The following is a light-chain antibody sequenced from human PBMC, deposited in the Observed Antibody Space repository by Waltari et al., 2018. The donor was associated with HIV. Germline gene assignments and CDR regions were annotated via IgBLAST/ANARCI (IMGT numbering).Light chain of an antibody. CDR3: QSYDSSLSASV. J-gene: IGLJ3*02. V-gene: IGLV1-40*01. CDR2: DNN. Sequence: QSVLTQPPSVSGAPGQRVTVSCTGNTSNIGADYDLHWYQQVPGTAPKVVIYDNNNRPSGVPDRFSGSKSGASASLIIAGLQAEDEANYFCQSYDSSLSASVFGGGTKLTVL. CDR1: TSNIGADYD.